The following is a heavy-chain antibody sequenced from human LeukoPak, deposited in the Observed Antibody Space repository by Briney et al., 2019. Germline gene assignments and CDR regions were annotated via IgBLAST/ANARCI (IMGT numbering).Heavy chain of an antibody. CDR1: GGSISSGGYY. J-gene: IGHJ4*02. CDR3: ARLTYTTTIDY. Sequence: PSQTLSLTCTVSGGSISSGGYYWSWIRQPPGKGLEWIGSIYYSGRTYYNPSLKSRVTISVDTSKNQFSLKLSSVTAADTAVYYCARLTYTTTIDYWGQGTLVTVSS. D-gene: IGHD1-1*01. CDR2: IYYSGRT. V-gene: IGHV4-39*01.